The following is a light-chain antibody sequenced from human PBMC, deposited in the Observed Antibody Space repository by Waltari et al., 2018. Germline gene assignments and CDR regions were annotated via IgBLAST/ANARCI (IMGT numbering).Light chain of an antibody. CDR3: CSFASSRTWV. CDR2: ENS. Sequence: QSALTQPASVFGSPGQSFTTSCPGITGQVGHYNLVPWYQQVSGRAPKLMIYENSRRPSDITHRFSGSKSGNTASLTISGLQAEDEADYYCCSFASSRTWVFGGGTKLTVL. CDR1: TGQVGHYNL. J-gene: IGLJ3*02. V-gene: IGLV2-23*01.